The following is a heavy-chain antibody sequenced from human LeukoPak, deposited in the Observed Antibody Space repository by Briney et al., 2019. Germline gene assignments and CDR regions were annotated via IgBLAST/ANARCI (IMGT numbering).Heavy chain of an antibody. V-gene: IGHV1-2*06. CDR1: GYTFTGYY. Sequence: ASVKVSCEASGYTFTGYYMHWVRQAPGQGLEWMGRINPNSGGTNYAQKFQGRVTMTRDTSISTAYMELSRLRSDDTAVYYCARERYDTLTGYGHWGQGTLVTVSS. D-gene: IGHD3-9*01. J-gene: IGHJ4*02. CDR2: INPNSGGT. CDR3: ARERYDTLTGYGH.